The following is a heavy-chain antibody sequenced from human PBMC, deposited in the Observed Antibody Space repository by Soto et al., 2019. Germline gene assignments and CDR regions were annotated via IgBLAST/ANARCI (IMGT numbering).Heavy chain of an antibody. D-gene: IGHD5-18*01. CDR3: AKAGGYSYGQTFDP. V-gene: IGHV3-30*18. Sequence: LRLSCAASGFTFSSYGMHWVRQAPGKGLEWVAVISYDGSNKYYADSVKGRFTISRDNSKNTLYLQMNSLRAEDTAVYYCAKAGGYSYGQTFDPWGQGTLVTVSS. CDR1: GFTFSSYG. CDR2: ISYDGSNK. J-gene: IGHJ5*02.